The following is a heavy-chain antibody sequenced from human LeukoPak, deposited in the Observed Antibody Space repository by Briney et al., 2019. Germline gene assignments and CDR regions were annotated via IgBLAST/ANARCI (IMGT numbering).Heavy chain of an antibody. CDR2: ISSNGGSR. Sequence: GGSLRLSCSGSGFTFSTYAFHWVRQAPGKGLEYVSAISSNGGSRYYADSVKGRFTISRDNSKNTLYLQMSSLRAEDTAVYYCVVQGWVFRAPTQYYFDYWGQGTLVTVSS. J-gene: IGHJ4*02. D-gene: IGHD1-1*01. CDR3: VVQGWVFRAPTQYYFDY. CDR1: GFTFSTYA. V-gene: IGHV3-64D*06.